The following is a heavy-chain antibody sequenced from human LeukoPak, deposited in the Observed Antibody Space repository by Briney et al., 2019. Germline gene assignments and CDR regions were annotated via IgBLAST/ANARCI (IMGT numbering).Heavy chain of an antibody. CDR1: GGSISSSSYY. Sequence: SETLSLTCTVSGGSISSSSYYWGWIRQPPGKGLEWIGSIYYSGSTYYNPSLKSRVTISVDTSKNQFSLKLSSVTAADTAVYYCARFSGMYGMDVWGQGTTVTVSS. V-gene: IGHV4-39*07. D-gene: IGHD3-10*01. J-gene: IGHJ6*02. CDR2: IYYSGST. CDR3: ARFSGMYGMDV.